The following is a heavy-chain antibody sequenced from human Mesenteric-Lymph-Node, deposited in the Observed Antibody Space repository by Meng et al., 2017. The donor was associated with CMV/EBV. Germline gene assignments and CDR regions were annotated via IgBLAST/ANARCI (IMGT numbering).Heavy chain of an antibody. Sequence: ASGFTFSSYAMHWVRQAPGKGLEWVAVISYDGSNKYYADSVKGRFTISRDNSKNTLYLQMNSLRAEDTAVYYCARVGFHDSSGYIDYWGQGTLVTVSS. J-gene: IGHJ4*02. CDR2: ISYDGSNK. CDR3: ARVGFHDSSGYIDY. V-gene: IGHV3-30*04. CDR1: GFTFSSYA. D-gene: IGHD3-22*01.